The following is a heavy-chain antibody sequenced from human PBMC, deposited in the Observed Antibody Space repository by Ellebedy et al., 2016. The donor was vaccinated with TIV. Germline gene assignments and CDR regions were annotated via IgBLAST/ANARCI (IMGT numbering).Heavy chain of an antibody. CDR2: ISSSSSTI. Sequence: GESLKISCEASGFTLSSYSMNWVRQAPGKGLEWVSYISSSSSTIYYADSVKGRFTISRDNAKSSLYLQMNSLTAEDTAVYYCWGYDNAYYYMDVWGKGTTVTVSS. J-gene: IGHJ6*03. CDR1: GFTLSSYS. D-gene: IGHD5-12*01. V-gene: IGHV3-48*04. CDR3: WGYDNAYYYMDV.